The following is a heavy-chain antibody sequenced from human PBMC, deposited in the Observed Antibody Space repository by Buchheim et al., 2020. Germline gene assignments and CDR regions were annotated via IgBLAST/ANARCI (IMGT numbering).Heavy chain of an antibody. D-gene: IGHD6-19*01. V-gene: IGHV4-34*01. CDR2: INHSGST. J-gene: IGHJ5*02. CDR1: GGSFSGYY. Sequence: QVQLQQWGAGLLKPSETLSLTCAVYGGSFSGYYWSWIRQPPGKGLEWIGEINHSGSTNYNPSLKSRVTISVDTSKNQFSLKLSSVTAADTAVYYCASDVQWLEGDNWFDPWGQGTL. CDR3: ASDVQWLEGDNWFDP.